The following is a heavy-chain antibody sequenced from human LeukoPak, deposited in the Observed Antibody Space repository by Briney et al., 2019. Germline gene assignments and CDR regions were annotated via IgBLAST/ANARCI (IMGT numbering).Heavy chain of an antibody. Sequence: GGSLRLSCAASGFTFSSYWMHWVRQAPGKWLVWVSRINSDGSSTSYADSVKGRFTISRDNAKNTLYLQMNSLRAEDTAVYYCARGITMEGDYWGQGTLVTVSS. V-gene: IGHV3-74*01. CDR2: INSDGSST. D-gene: IGHD3-10*01. CDR3: ARGITMEGDY. CDR1: GFTFSSYW. J-gene: IGHJ4*02.